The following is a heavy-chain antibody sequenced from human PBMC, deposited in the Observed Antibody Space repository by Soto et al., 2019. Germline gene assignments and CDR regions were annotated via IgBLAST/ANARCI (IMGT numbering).Heavy chain of an antibody. CDR3: ARELDGSGWYWFDP. V-gene: IGHV1-3*01. J-gene: IGHJ5*02. CDR2: INVDSGHT. D-gene: IGHD6-19*01. CDR1: GYTFTRYG. Sequence: QVQLVQSGAEVKKPGASVRVSCKASGYTFTRYGMHWVRQAPGQGLEWMGWINVDSGHTKYSQKFQGRLIIARDTSADTLHMDLIRLGSEDTAVYYCARELDGSGWYWFDPWGQGTLVTVSS.